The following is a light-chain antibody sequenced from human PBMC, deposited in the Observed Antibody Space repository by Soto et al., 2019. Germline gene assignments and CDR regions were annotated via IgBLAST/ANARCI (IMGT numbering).Light chain of an antibody. J-gene: IGKJ2*01. V-gene: IGKV3-20*01. CDR1: QSVSTSY. Sequence: EIVLTQSPSTLSLSPGERATLSCRASQSVSTSYLAWYQQKPGQAPRLLIYATSSRATGIPDRFSGSGSGTDFTLTISRLEPEDFAVYYCQQYGSSPPFTFGLGTKLEIK. CDR2: ATS. CDR3: QQYGSSPPFT.